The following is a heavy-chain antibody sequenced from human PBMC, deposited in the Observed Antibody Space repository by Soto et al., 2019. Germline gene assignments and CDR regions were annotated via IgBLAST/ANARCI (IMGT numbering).Heavy chain of an antibody. CDR2: IVPISRTA. D-gene: IGHD6-13*01. CDR1: GGTFSSYR. V-gene: IGHV1-69*13. CDR3: GRVSGATRSSS. J-gene: IGHJ4*02. Sequence: VASVKVSCKASGGTFSSYRFNWVRQARGQGLEWLGGIVPISRTADYAQKFQGRVTITAEESTRTGYLELSSLKSQDTALYYSGRVSGATRSSSWGQGSMVTVSS.